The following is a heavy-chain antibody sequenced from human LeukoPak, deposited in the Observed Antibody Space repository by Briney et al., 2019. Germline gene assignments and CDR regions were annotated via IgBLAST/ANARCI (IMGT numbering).Heavy chain of an antibody. V-gene: IGHV4-59*08. Sequence: PSETLSLTCTVSGGSISSYYWSWIRQPPGKGLEWIGYIYYSGSTNYNPSLKSRVTISVDTSKNQFSLKLSSVTAADTAVYYCARNYYDSSGYYLYYFDYWGQGTLVTVSS. CDR1: GGSISSYY. CDR2: IYYSGST. CDR3: ARNYYDSSGYYLYYFDY. J-gene: IGHJ4*02. D-gene: IGHD3-22*01.